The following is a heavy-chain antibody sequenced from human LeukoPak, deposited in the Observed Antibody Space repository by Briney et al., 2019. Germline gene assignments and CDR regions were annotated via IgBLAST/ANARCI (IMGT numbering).Heavy chain of an antibody. CDR3: AKDSDGDFWSGSNHYYYYGMDV. CDR2: ISYDGRNK. J-gene: IGHJ6*02. Sequence: PGRSLRLSCAASGVTSSSYGMHWVRQAPGKGLEWVVAISYDGRNKYYADSAKGRFTISRDNSKNTLYLQMNSLRAEDTAVYYCAKDSDGDFWSGSNHYYYYGMDVWGQGTTVTVSS. V-gene: IGHV3-30*18. D-gene: IGHD3-3*01. CDR1: GVTSSSYG.